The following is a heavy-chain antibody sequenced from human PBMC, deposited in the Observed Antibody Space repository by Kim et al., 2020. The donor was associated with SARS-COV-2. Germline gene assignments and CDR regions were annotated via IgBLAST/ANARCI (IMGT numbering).Heavy chain of an antibody. J-gene: IGHJ4*02. Sequence: SETLSLTCTVSGGSISSYYWSWIRKPPGKGLEWIGYIYYSGSTNYNPSLKSRVTISVDTSKNQFSLKLSSVTAADTAVYYCARHTAGIAAAGNFDYWGQGTLVTVSS. CDR3: ARHTAGIAAAGNFDY. CDR1: GGSISSYY. CDR2: IYYSGST. V-gene: IGHV4-59*08. D-gene: IGHD6-13*01.